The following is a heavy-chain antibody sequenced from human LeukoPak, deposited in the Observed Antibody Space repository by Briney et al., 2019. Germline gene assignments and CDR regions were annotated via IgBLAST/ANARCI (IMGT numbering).Heavy chain of an antibody. CDR3: AKDGTHYYGSGSLF. Sequence: PGGSLRLSCAASGFTFSSYGMHWVRQAPGKGLEWVAFIRYDGSNKYYADSVKGRFTISRDNSKNTLYLQMNSLRAEDTAVYYCAKDGTHYYGSGSLFWGQGTLVTVSS. J-gene: IGHJ4*02. CDR2: IRYDGSNK. V-gene: IGHV3-30*02. D-gene: IGHD3-10*01. CDR1: GFTFSSYG.